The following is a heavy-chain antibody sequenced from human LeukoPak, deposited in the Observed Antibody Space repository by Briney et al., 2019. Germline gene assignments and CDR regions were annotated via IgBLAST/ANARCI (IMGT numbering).Heavy chain of an antibody. CDR1: GGSISSYY. D-gene: IGHD2-15*01. J-gene: IGHJ4*02. CDR2: IYYSGST. Sequence: SETLSLTCTVSGGSISSYYWSWIRQPPGKGLEWIGYIYYSGSTNYNPSLKSRVTISVDTSKNQFSLKLGSVTAADTAVYYCARGGPRYCSGGSCSLDYWGQGTLVTVSS. CDR3: ARGGPRYCSGGSCSLDY. V-gene: IGHV4-59*08.